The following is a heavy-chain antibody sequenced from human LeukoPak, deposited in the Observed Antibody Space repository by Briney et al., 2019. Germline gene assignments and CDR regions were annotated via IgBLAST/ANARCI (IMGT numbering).Heavy chain of an antibody. CDR1: GFTFSSYG. CDR2: ISNDGSNK. D-gene: IGHD3-10*01. Sequence: GRSLRLSWAASGFTFSSYGMDWVRQAAGRWLEWVAVISNDGSNKKYADSVKGRFTISRDTSKNTLYLQMNSLRAEDTAVYYCAKDFKEGKTYSYGSGSSCDYWGQGTLVTVSS. J-gene: IGHJ4*02. V-gene: IGHV3-30*18. CDR3: AKDFKEGKTYSYGSGSSCDY.